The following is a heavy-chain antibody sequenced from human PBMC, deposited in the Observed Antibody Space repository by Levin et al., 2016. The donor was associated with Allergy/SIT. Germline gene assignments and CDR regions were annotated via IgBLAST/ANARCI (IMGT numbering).Heavy chain of an antibody. CDR2: ISGSGGST. J-gene: IGHJ4*02. CDR3: ASSWYYFDY. Sequence: GESLKISCAASGFTFSSYAMSWVRQAPGKGLEWVSAISGSGGSTYYADSVKGRFTISRDNAKNSLYLQMNSLRDEDTAVYYCASSWYYFDYWGQGTLVTVSS. V-gene: IGHV3-23*01. D-gene: IGHD6-13*01. CDR1: GFTFSSYA.